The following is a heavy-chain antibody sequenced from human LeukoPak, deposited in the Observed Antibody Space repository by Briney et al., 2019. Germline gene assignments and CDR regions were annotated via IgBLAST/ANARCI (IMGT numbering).Heavy chain of an antibody. Sequence: GGSLRLSCAASGFTFSSYWMHWVRQAPGKGRMWVSRINSDGSTTSYADSVKGRFTISRDNAKNTLYLQMNSLRVEDTAVYYCTRINYGWGQGTLVTVSS. CDR2: INSDGSTT. CDR3: TRINYG. J-gene: IGHJ4*02. CDR1: GFTFSSYW. V-gene: IGHV3-74*01. D-gene: IGHD3-16*01.